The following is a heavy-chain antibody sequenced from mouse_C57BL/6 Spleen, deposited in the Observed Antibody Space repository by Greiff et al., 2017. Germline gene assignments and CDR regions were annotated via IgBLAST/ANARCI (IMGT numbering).Heavy chain of an antibody. CDR1: GFNIKDDY. Sequence: VQLQQSGAELVRPGASVKLSCTASGFNIKDDYMHWVKQRPEQGLEWIGWIDPENGDTEYASKFQGKATITADTSSNTAYLQLSSLTSEDTAVYDCTTEASTGTKDFDYWGQGTTLTVSS. V-gene: IGHV14-4*01. J-gene: IGHJ2*01. CDR2: IDPENGDT. D-gene: IGHD4-1*01. CDR3: TTEASTGTKDFDY.